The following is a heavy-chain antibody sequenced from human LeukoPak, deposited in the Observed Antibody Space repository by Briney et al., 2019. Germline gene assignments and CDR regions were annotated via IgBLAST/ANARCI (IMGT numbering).Heavy chain of an antibody. J-gene: IGHJ4*02. CDR3: ATRNCSGGSCYSLDY. V-gene: IGHV1-8*01. CDR1: GYTFTSYD. D-gene: IGHD2-15*01. CDR2: MNPNSGNT. Sequence: ASVKVSCKASGYTFTSYDISWVRQATGQGLEWMGWMNPNSGNTGYAQKFRGRVTMTRNTSISTAYMELSSLRSGDTAVYYCATRNCSGGSCYSLDYWGQGTLVTVSS.